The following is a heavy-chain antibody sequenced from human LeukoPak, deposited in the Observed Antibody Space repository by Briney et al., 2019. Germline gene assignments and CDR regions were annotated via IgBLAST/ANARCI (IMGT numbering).Heavy chain of an antibody. D-gene: IGHD3-3*01. CDR1: LFTFSSYC. V-gene: IGHV3-74*01. J-gene: IGHJ6*03. CDR2: INIDGSST. CDR3: ARSFGVVIPMDV. Sequence: GGSLRLSCAASLFTFSSYCMHWVRQAAGKGLVWVSRINIDGSSTSYADSVKGRFTISRDNAKNTLYLKMNSLRAEDTAVYYCARSFGVVIPMDVWGKGTTVTVSS.